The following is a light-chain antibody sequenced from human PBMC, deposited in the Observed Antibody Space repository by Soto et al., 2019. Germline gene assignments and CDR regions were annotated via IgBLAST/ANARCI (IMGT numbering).Light chain of an antibody. CDR2: AAS. CDR3: QQLFDSPIT. CDR1: QTISSW. Sequence: DTQLTQSPTSLSASVGDRVTITCRASQTISSWLAWYQQKPGKAPKLLIYAASTLESGVPSRFSATVSGTEFSLTITSLQPEDFATYYCQQLFDSPITFGQGTRWRL. J-gene: IGKJ5*01. V-gene: IGKV1-9*01.